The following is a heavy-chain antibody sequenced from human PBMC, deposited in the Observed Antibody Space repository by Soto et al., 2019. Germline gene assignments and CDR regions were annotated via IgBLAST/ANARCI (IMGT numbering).Heavy chain of an antibody. D-gene: IGHD3-16*01. Sequence: GGSLRLSCAASGFTFSSYWMHWVRQAPGKGLVWVSRINSDGSSTSYADSVKGRFTISRDNAKNTLYLQMNSLRAEDTAVYYCARVSRAESKVWWFDPWGQGTLVTVSS. CDR3: ARVSRAESKVWWFDP. V-gene: IGHV3-74*01. CDR2: INSDGSST. CDR1: GFTFSSYW. J-gene: IGHJ5*02.